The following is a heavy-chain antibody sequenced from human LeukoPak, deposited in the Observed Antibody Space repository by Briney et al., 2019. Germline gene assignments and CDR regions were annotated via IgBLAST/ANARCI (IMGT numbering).Heavy chain of an antibody. J-gene: IGHJ4*02. CDR2: IYYSGST. CDR1: GGSISSSSYY. V-gene: IGHV4-39*07. Sequence: SETLSLTRTVSGGSISSSSYYWGWIRQPPGKGLEWIGSIYYSGSTYYNPSLKSRVTISVDTSKNQFSLKLSSVTAADTAVYYCARGRVYGDRPLYYFDYWGQGTLVTVSS. CDR3: ARGRVYGDRPLYYFDY. D-gene: IGHD4-17*01.